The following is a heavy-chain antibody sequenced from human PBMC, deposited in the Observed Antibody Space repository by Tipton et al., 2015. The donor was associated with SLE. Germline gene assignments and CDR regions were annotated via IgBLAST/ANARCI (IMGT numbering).Heavy chain of an antibody. Sequence: TLSLTCTVSGGSFGSGGYYWTWVRQSAGKGLEFIGRIYTSGSTNYNPSLESRVTISVDTSKNQFYLRLTSVTAADTAVYYCARGGLGSDLRGSIYLGLWGQGALVTVSS. V-gene: IGHV4-61*02. J-gene: IGHJ1*01. CDR2: IYTSGST. D-gene: IGHD7-27*01. CDR1: GGSFGSGGYY. CDR3: ARGGLGSDLRGSIYLGL.